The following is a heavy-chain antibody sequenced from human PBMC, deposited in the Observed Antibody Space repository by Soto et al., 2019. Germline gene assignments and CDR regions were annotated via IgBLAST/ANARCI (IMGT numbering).Heavy chain of an antibody. CDR1: GFTFGDYA. V-gene: IGHV3-49*04. J-gene: IGHJ6*02. CDR3: TRGAIVPTGSEDYYYYGMDV. CDR2: IRSKAYGGTT. D-gene: IGHD2-15*01. Sequence: SLRLAGPAGGFTFGDYAMSWVRQAPGNGLEWVGFIRSKAYGGTTEYAASVKGRFTISRDDSKSIAYLQMNRLKTEDTAVYYCTRGAIVPTGSEDYYYYGMDVWRQGTTVTVSS.